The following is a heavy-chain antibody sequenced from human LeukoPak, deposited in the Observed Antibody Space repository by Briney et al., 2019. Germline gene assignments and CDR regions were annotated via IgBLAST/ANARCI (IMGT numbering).Heavy chain of an antibody. CDR2: IGGSGGST. D-gene: IGHD6-6*01. V-gene: IGHV3-23*01. CDR1: GFTFSSYA. Sequence: QPGGSLRLSCAASGFTFSSYAMSWVRQAPGKGLEWVSAIGGSGGSTYYADSVKGRFTISRDNSKNTLYLQMNSLRAEDTAVYYCAKDTIAARPTPYYFDYWGQGTLVTVSS. CDR3: AKDTIAARPTPYYFDY. J-gene: IGHJ4*02.